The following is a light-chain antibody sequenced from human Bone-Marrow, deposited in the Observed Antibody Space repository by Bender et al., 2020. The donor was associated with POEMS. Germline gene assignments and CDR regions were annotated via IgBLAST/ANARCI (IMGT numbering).Light chain of an antibody. Sequence: QSALTQPASVSGSPGQSITISCTGTGSDIGSHNRVSWLQQHPGEAPKLVIFEATKRPSGVSNRFSGSKSGNTASLTISGLQSEDEADYYCTSYTTSDTWVFGGGTKLTVL. V-gene: IGLV2-14*02. J-gene: IGLJ3*02. CDR3: TSYTTSDTWV. CDR2: EAT. CDR1: GSDIGSHNR.